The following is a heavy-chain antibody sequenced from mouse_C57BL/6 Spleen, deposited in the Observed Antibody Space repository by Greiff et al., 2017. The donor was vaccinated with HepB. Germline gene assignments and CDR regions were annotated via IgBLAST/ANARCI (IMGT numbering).Heavy chain of an antibody. CDR2: IWTGGGT. J-gene: IGHJ4*01. CDR1: GFSLTSYA. V-gene: IGHV2-9-1*01. Sequence: VKLVESGPGLVAPSQSLSITCTVSGFSLTSYAISWVRQPPGKGLEWLGVIWTGGGTNYNSALKSRLSISKDNSKSQVFLKMNSLQTDDTARYYCARNSVYYYGSNYAMDYWGQGTSVTVSS. D-gene: IGHD1-1*01. CDR3: ARNSVYYYGSNYAMDY.